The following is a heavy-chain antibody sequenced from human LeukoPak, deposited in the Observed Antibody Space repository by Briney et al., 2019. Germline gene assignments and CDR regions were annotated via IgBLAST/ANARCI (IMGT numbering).Heavy chain of an antibody. CDR3: ARMWYGGNSGAFDI. Sequence: ASVKVSCKASGYTFTSYGISWVRQAPGQGLEWMGWISAYNGNTNYAQKLQGRVTMTTDTSTCTAYMELRSLRSDDTAVYYCARMWYGGNSGAFDIWGQGTMVTVSS. V-gene: IGHV1-18*01. J-gene: IGHJ3*02. CDR2: ISAYNGNT. CDR1: GYTFTSYG. D-gene: IGHD4-23*01.